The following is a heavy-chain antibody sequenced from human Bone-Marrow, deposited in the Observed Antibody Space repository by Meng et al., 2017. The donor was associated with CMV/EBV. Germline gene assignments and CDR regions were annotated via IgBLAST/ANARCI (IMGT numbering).Heavy chain of an antibody. V-gene: IGHV3-69-1*02. CDR3: ARDDVVELTFGRHDRDALAI. CDR2: ITSSREYI. J-gene: IGHJ3*02. CDR1: GFTFSDNY. Sequence: GESLKISCAASGFTFSDNYMSWVRQAPGKGLEWVSTITSSREYIYYADSVEGRFTISRDNAKNSLYLQMNSLRAEDTAVYYCARDDVVELTFGRHDRDALAIWGQGTMVTVSS. D-gene: IGHD2-15*01.